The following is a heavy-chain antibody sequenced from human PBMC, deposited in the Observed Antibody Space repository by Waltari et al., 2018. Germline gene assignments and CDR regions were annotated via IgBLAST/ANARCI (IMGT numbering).Heavy chain of an antibody. J-gene: IGHJ4*02. CDR1: GYNFTGDY. CDR3: AREFGETTGFDY. D-gene: IGHD3-10*01. Sequence: QVQLVQSGAEVKKPGASVTVSCRASGYNFTGDYMHWVRQALGQGLEWMGRINPNSGAKNDARKVQGWVTMTRDTSISTAYMELSSLVADATAVYYWAREFGETTGFDYWGQGTLVTVSS. CDR2: INPNSGAK. V-gene: IGHV1-2*04.